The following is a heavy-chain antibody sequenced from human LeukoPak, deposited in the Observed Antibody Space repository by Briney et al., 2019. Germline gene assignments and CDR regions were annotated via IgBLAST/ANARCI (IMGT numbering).Heavy chain of an antibody. Sequence: SETLSLTCAVSGGSISSGGYSWSWIRQPPGKGLEWIGYIYHSGSTNYNPSLKSRVTISVDTSKNQFSLKLSSVTAADTAVYYCARGREDYGDYVAGTPGEKLFDYWGQGTLVTVSS. J-gene: IGHJ4*02. CDR2: IYHSGST. CDR3: ARGREDYGDYVAGTPGEKLFDY. V-gene: IGHV4-30-2*01. D-gene: IGHD4-17*01. CDR1: GGSISSGGYS.